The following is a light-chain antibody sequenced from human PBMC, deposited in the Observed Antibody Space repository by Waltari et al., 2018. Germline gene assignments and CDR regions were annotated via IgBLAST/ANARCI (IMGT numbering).Light chain of an antibody. CDR1: QSVSNY. Sequence: DIQMTQSPSSLSASVVDRVTITCRASQSVSNYLKWYQQRPWKAPKLLIYAASTLQSGVPSRFGGSGSGTDFTLTISSLQPEDFATYYCQQGYRTPLTFGGGTKVDIK. CDR2: AAS. J-gene: IGKJ4*01. V-gene: IGKV1-39*01. CDR3: QQGYRTPLT.